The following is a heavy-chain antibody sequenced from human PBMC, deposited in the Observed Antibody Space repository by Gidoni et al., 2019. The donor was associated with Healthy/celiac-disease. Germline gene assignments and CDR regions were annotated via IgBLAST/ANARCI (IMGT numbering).Heavy chain of an antibody. V-gene: IGHV4-34*01. CDR3: ARGPHVADSSGYYYVGAFDI. CDR2: INHSGST. D-gene: IGHD3-22*01. J-gene: IGHJ3*02. Sequence: KGLEWIGEINHSGSTNYNPSLKSRVTISVDTSKNQFSLKLSSVTAADTAVYYCARGPHVADSSGYYYVGAFDIWGQGTMVTVSS.